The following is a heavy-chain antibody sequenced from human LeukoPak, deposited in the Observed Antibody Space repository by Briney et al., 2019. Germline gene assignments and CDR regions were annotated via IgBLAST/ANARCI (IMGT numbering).Heavy chain of an antibody. Sequence: GGSLRLSCAASGFTFSSYAMHWVRQAPGKGLEWVAVISYDGSNKYGDSVKGRFTISRDNSKNTLYLQMNSLRAEDTAVYYCALNRGSGWYFHYWGQGTLVTVSS. D-gene: IGHD6-19*01. J-gene: IGHJ4*02. CDR3: ALNRGSGWYFHY. CDR2: ISYDGSNK. V-gene: IGHV3-30*04. CDR1: GFTFSSYA.